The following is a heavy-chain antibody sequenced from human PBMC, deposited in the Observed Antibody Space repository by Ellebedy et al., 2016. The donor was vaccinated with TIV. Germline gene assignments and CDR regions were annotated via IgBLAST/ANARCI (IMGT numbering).Heavy chain of an antibody. V-gene: IGHV5-10-1*01. CDR2: IDPCDSYN. J-gene: IGHJ6*01. CDR1: GYSFTSYG. Sequence: PGGSLRLSCKGSGYSFTSYGISWVRQIPGKGLEWMGRIDPCDSYNNYSPSFQGHVTISADKSTSTAYLQLISLKASDTAMYYCARLETDRYYYGMDVWGQGTTVTVSS. CDR3: ARLETDRYYYGMDV. D-gene: IGHD1-1*01.